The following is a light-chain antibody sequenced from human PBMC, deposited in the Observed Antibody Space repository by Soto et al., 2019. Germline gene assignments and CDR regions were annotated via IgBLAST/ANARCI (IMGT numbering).Light chain of an antibody. CDR2: AAS. CDR1: QSISSY. J-gene: IGKJ5*01. CDR3: QQTHSGPLT. V-gene: IGKV1-39*01. Sequence: DIQMTQCPSSLSASVGDRVTITCGASQSISSYLNWYQQKPGKAPKLLIYAASSLQSGVPSRFSGSGSGTDFTLSITILQFEDFATYCCQQTHSGPLTFGQGTRLEIK.